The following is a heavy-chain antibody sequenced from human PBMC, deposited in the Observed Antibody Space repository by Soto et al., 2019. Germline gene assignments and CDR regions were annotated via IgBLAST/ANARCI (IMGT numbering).Heavy chain of an antibody. CDR3: ARHVLARATAGTKFDY. CDR2: IDPSDSYT. D-gene: IGHD6-13*01. V-gene: IGHV5-10-1*01. CDR1: GYSFTSYW. Sequence: PGESLKISCKGSGYSFTSYWISWVRQMPGKGLEWMGRIDPSDSYTNYSPSFQGHVTISADKSISTAYLQWSSLKASDTAMYYCARHVLARATAGTKFDYWGQGTLVTVSS. J-gene: IGHJ4*02.